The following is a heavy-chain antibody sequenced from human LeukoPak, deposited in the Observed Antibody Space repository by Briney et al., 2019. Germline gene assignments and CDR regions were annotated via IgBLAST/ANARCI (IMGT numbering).Heavy chain of an antibody. CDR3: ARVNNDAFDI. CDR1: GGSISNYY. CDR2: IYYSGST. V-gene: IGHV4-59*01. J-gene: IGHJ3*02. Sequence: SETLSLTCTVSGGSISNYYWSWIRQPPGKGLEWIGYIYYSGSTSYNPSLKSRVTISVHTSKNQFSLKLSSVTAADTAVYYCARVNNDAFDIWGQGTMVTVSS.